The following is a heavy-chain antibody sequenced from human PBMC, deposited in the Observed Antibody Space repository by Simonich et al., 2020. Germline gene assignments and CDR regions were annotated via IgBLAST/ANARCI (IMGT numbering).Heavy chain of an antibody. CDR2: ISSSSSYI. D-gene: IGHD3-10*01. V-gene: IGHV3-21*01. CDR1: GFTFSSYS. J-gene: IGHJ4*02. CDR3: ARDTSYYGSGSYYFDY. Sequence: GGGLVKPGGSLRLSCAASGFTFSSYSMNWVRQAPGKGLEWVSSISSSSSYIYYADSVKGLFTISRDNAKNPLYLQMNSLRAEDTAVYYCARDTSYYGSGSYYFDYWGQGTLVTVSS.